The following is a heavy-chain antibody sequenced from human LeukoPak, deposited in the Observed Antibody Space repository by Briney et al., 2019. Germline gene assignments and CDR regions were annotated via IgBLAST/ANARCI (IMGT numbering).Heavy chain of an antibody. Sequence: XLSXXXXGXTLXTYAMSWAGQAPGKGLECVSRIDIDGRGTSYADSVKGRFTISRDDVKNMLYLQMNSLRVEDTGLYYCSAVEHFWGQGTLVTVSS. CDR1: GXTLXTYA. D-gene: IGHD1/OR15-1a*01. J-gene: IGHJ4*02. CDR3: SAVEHF. CDR2: IDIDGRGT. V-gene: IGHV3-74*01.